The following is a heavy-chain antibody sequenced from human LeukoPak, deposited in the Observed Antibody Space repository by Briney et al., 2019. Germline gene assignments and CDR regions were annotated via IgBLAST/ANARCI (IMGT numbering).Heavy chain of an antibody. V-gene: IGHV3-30*02. D-gene: IGHD6-13*01. CDR2: IRYDGSNK. J-gene: IGHJ4*02. CDR3: VKGPLVRLDY. CDR1: GFIFSNYG. Sequence: GGSLRLSCATSGFIFSNYGLHWVRQAPGKGLEWVAFIRYDGSNKFYADSVKGRFTISRDKNTLYLQMNSLRTEDTAVYYCVKGPLVRLDYWGQGTLVTVSS.